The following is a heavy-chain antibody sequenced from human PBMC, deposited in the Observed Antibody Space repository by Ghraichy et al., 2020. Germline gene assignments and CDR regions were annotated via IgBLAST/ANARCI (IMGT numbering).Heavy chain of an antibody. CDR1: GFRISNYV. Sequence: GGSLRLSCAASGFRISNYVMHWVRQAPGKGLEYVSGISSNGGSTYYGNTVKDRFTVFRDNSKDTLYLQLGSLSTEDMGVYFCARGRTVAAYDFYCMDGWGLGTTVTVAS. CDR3: ARGRTVAAYDFYCMDG. V-gene: IGHV3-64*01. D-gene: IGHD6-19*01. J-gene: IGHJ6*01. CDR2: ISSNGGST.